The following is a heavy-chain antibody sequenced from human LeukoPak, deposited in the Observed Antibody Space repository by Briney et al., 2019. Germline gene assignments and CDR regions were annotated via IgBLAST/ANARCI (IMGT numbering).Heavy chain of an antibody. CDR3: ARGYSGAWSHFDY. D-gene: IGHD6-19*01. CDR2: ISSNGGST. CDR1: GFTFSNYA. V-gene: IGHV3-64*01. Sequence: GGSLRLSCAASGFTFSNYAMHWVRQAPGKGLEYVSAISSNGGSTYYANSVKGRFTISRDNSKNTLYLQMGSLRAEDMAVYFCARGYSGAWSHFDYWGQGTLVTVSS. J-gene: IGHJ4*02.